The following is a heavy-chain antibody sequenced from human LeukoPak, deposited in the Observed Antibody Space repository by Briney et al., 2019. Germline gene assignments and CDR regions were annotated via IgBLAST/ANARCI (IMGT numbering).Heavy chain of an antibody. CDR2: IIPIFGTA. V-gene: IGHV1-69*13. CDR1: GGTFSSYA. Sequence: GASVKVSCKASGGTFSSYAISWVRQAPGQGLEWMGGIIPIFGTATYAQKFQGRVTITADESTSTAYMELSSLRSEDTAVYYCARSRITMIVVVILYDAFDIWGQGTMVTVSS. J-gene: IGHJ3*02. D-gene: IGHD3-22*01. CDR3: ARSRITMIVVVILYDAFDI.